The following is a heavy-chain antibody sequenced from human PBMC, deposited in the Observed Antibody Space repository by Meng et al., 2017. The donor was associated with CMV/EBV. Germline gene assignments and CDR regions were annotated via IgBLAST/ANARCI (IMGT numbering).Heavy chain of an antibody. V-gene: IGHV3-21*01. CDR1: GFTFRTYS. CDR3: ARAGRRGQLLSKLYYYYGMDV. D-gene: IGHD2-2*01. Sequence: GGSLKLSCAASGFTFRTYSMNWVRQAPGKGLEWVSFISTSSNYIYYSDSVKGRFTISRDNAKNSLYLQMNSLRAEDTAVYYCARAGRRGQLLSKLYYYYGMDVWGQGTTVTVSS. CDR2: ISTSSNYI. J-gene: IGHJ6*02.